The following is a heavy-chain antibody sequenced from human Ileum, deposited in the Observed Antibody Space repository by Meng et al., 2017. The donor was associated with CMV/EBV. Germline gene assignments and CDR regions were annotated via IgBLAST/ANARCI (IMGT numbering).Heavy chain of an antibody. CDR3: TGFEWGVGFDP. CDR1: GGSFNAFF. D-gene: IGHD3-9*01. Sequence: SLTCVVSGGSFNAFFWTWIRQSPGKGLEWLGEVHHSGRTNSNPSVRSRLTMSVETSRSQVSLKLTSVTAADTAVYYCTGFEWGVGFDPWGQGTLVTVSS. CDR2: VHHSGRT. J-gene: IGHJ5*02. V-gene: IGHV4-34*01.